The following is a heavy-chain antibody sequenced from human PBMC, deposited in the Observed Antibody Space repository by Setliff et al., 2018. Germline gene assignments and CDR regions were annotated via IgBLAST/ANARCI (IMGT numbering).Heavy chain of an antibody. D-gene: IGHD3-9*01. Sequence: SETLSLTCGVYGGSFSGYYWSWIRQPPGKRLEWIGEIIPGGSTNYNPSLKSRVTISVDTSKNQFSLKVNSVTVADTAVYYCARGYYDILTGYYIGYWGQGTLVTVSS. J-gene: IGHJ4*02. CDR1: GGSFSGYY. CDR2: IIPGGST. V-gene: IGHV4-34*12. CDR3: ARGYYDILTGYYIGY.